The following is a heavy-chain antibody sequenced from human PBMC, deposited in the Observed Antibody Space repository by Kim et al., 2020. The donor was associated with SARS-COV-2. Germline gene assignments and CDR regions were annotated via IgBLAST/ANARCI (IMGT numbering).Heavy chain of an antibody. CDR1: GFTFSSYW. D-gene: IGHD2-2*01. Sequence: GGSLRLSCAASGFTFSSYWMSWVRQAPGKGLEWVANIKQDGSEKYYVDSVKGRFTISRDNAKNSMYLQMNSLRAEDTAVYYCARGAPGYQGNFDYWGQGTLVTVSS. CDR3: ARGAPGYQGNFDY. CDR2: IKQDGSEK. V-gene: IGHV3-7*03. J-gene: IGHJ4*02.